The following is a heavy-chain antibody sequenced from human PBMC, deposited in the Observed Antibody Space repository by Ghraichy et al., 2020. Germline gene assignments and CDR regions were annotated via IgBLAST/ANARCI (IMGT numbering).Heavy chain of an antibody. CDR2: IFYNGDT. J-gene: IGHJ5*02. CDR1: GGSIMSGRHY. Sequence: SETLSLTCTVSGGSIMSGRHYWGWVRQSPGKGLEWLASIFYNGDTFYNPSLNRRVAISVDTSKNQFSLTLNSVTASDTAFYFCARHGRLPIWPFDPWGQGILVTVSS. D-gene: IGHD2-15*01. V-gene: IGHV4-39*01. CDR3: ARHGRLPIWPFDP.